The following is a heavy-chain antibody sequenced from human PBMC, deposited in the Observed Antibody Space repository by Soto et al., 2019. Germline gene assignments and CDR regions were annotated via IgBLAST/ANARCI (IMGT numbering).Heavy chain of an antibody. Sequence: GESLKISCKGSGFSFAGYWITWVRQKPGKGLEWMGRTDPSDSQTYYSPSFRGHVTISVTKSITTVFLQWSSLRASDTAMYYCARQIYGSDTGPNFQYYFDSWGQGTPVTVSS. V-gene: IGHV5-10-1*01. J-gene: IGHJ4*02. CDR2: TDPSDSQT. CDR1: GFSFAGYW. CDR3: ARQIYGSDTGPNFQYYFDS. D-gene: IGHD5-18*01.